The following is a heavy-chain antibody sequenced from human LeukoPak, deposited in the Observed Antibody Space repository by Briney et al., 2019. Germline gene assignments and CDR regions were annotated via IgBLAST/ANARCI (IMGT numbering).Heavy chain of an antibody. CDR2: VHPSGRT. V-gene: IGHV4-34*01. J-gene: IGHJ4*02. Sequence: PSGTLSLTCAVYGGSFSDYFWSWIRQPPGKGLEWIGEVHPSGRTNYKSSLKSRLTISVDTSKNQFSLSLSSVTAADTAVYFCASSSYDLLTGLGLTHDFWGQGTLVTVSS. CDR1: GGSFSDYF. D-gene: IGHD3-9*01. CDR3: ASSSYDLLTGLGLTHDF.